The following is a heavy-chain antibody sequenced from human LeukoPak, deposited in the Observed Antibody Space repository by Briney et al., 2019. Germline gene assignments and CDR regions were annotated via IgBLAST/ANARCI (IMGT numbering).Heavy chain of an antibody. CDR3: ARETSQKGAHYMDV. CDR2: IYTSGST. CDR1: GGSISSYY. D-gene: IGHD3-16*01. V-gene: IGHV4-4*07. Sequence: SETLSLTFTVSGGSISSYYWSWIRQPAGKGLEWIGRIYTSGSTNYNPSLKSRVTMSVDTSKNQFSLKLSSVTAADTAVYYCARETSQKGAHYMDVWGKGTTITISS. J-gene: IGHJ6*03.